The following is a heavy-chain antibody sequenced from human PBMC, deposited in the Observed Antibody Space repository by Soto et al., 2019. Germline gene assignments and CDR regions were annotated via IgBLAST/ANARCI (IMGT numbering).Heavy chain of an antibody. Sequence: ASVKVSCKASGYTFTGLDINWVRQAPGQGLEWMGWVNPNTGLTKYAQKFQGSVIMTRDTSINTAYMDLSGLTSDDTAVYYCKNFRLDRWGPGTMVTVSS. CDR3: KNFRLDR. D-gene: IGHD5-12*01. V-gene: IGHV1-2*02. CDR2: VNPNTGLT. CDR1: GYTFTGLD. J-gene: IGHJ5*02.